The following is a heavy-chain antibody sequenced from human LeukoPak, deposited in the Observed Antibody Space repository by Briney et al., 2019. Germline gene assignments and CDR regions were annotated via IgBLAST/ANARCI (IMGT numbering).Heavy chain of an antibody. J-gene: IGHJ4*02. CDR2: ISGSGGST. V-gene: IGHV3-23*01. CDR1: GFTFSTYA. Sequence: PGGSLRLSCAASGFTFSTYAMSWVRQAPGKGLEWVSAISGSGGSTYYADSVKGRFTISRDNSKNTLYLQMNSLRAEDTAVYYCAMGYTVFGVVNNFDYWGQGTLVTVSS. CDR3: AMGYTVFGVVNNFDY. D-gene: IGHD3-3*01.